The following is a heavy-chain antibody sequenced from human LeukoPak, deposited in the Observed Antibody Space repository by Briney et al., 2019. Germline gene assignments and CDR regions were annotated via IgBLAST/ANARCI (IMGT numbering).Heavy chain of an antibody. CDR3: AREAGVTTGGYYFDY. Sequence: PSETLSLTCTVSGGSISSYYWSWIRQPPGKGLEWIGEINHSGSTNYNPSLKSRVTISVDTSKNQFSLKLSSVTTADTAVYYCAREAGVTTGGYYFDYWGQGTLVTVSS. V-gene: IGHV4-34*01. CDR2: INHSGST. CDR1: GGSISSYY. D-gene: IGHD4-17*01. J-gene: IGHJ4*02.